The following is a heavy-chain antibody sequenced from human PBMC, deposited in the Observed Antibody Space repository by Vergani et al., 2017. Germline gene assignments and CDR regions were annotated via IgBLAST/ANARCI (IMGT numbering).Heavy chain of an antibody. J-gene: IGHJ6*02. CDR2: IYDNGNT. CDR1: GVSIKSRSYY. V-gene: IGHV4-39*01. Sequence: QLQLQESGPGLVKPSETLSLTCAVSGVSIKSRSYYWGWIRQSPGKGLERIVSIYDNGNTYYNPSLKSRVAISVDTSKNQVSLNLGSVTAADTAVYYCARNRAIELAGRMHYYYAIDVWGQGTTVTVSS. CDR3: ARNRAIELAGRMHYYYAIDV. D-gene: IGHD5-24*01.